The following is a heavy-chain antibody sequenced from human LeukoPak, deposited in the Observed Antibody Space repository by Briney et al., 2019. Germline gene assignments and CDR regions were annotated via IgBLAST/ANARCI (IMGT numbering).Heavy chain of an antibody. J-gene: IGHJ4*02. Sequence: SETLSLTCAVYGGSFSGYDWRWIRQPPGKGLEWIGEINHSGSTNYNPSLKSRVTISVDTSKNQFSLKLSSVTAADTAVYYCARCPGYCSGGSCFSAGFDYWGQGTLVTVSS. CDR3: ARCPGYCSGGSCFSAGFDY. CDR1: GGSFSGYD. V-gene: IGHV4-34*01. D-gene: IGHD2-15*01. CDR2: INHSGST.